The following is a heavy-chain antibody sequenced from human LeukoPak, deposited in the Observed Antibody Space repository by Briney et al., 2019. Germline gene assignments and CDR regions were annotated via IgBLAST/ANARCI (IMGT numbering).Heavy chain of an antibody. CDR3: ARVHYGSGSLYYYYYYMDV. CDR2: IYHSGST. D-gene: IGHD3-10*01. CDR1: GGSISSSNW. V-gene: IGHV4-4*02. Sequence: PSGTLSLTCAVSGGSISSSNWWSWVRQPPGKGLEWIGEIYHSGSTNYSPSLKSRVTISVDTSKNQFSLKLTSVTAADTAVYYCARVHYGSGSLYYYYYYMDVWGKGTTVTISS. J-gene: IGHJ6*03.